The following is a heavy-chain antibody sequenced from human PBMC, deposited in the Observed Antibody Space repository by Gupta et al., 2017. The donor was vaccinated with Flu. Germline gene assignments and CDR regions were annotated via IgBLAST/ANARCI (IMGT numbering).Heavy chain of an antibody. D-gene: IGHD6-6*01. V-gene: IGHV3-64D*06. CDR3: VKDLACSIADALFGY. CDR2: ISSNGGRT. J-gene: IGHJ4*02. CDR1: GFTFSSYA. Sequence: EVQLVESGGGLVQPGGSLRLSCSASGFTFSSYAMHWVRQAPGKGLEDVSAISSNGGRTYYADAGKGRFTISRDNAKNTRYFQMRSMRAEETALYYCVKDLACSIADALFGYGGQGTLVTVFS.